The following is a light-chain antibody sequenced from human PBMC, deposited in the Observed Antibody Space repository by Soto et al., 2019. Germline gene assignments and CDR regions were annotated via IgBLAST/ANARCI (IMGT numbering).Light chain of an antibody. Sequence: EIVLTQSPGTLSFSPGERATLSCRASQSVSSSYLAWYQQRPGQPPRVLIYGASSRATGIPDRFSGSGSGTDFTLTISRLEPEDFAVYYCQQYGSSSLTFGGGTKVEIK. CDR2: GAS. CDR1: QSVSSSY. V-gene: IGKV3-20*01. CDR3: QQYGSSSLT. J-gene: IGKJ4*01.